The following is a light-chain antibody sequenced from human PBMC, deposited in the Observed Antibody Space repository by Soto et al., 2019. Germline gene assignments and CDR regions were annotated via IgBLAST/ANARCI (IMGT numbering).Light chain of an antibody. V-gene: IGLV2-8*01. CDR3: SSYAGSDNYV. J-gene: IGLJ1*01. CDR2: EVS. CDR1: SSDVGGYNF. Sequence: QSVLTQPPSASGSHGQSVTTSCTGTSSDVGGYNFVSWYQQYPGKAPKLMIYEVSKRPSGVPDRFSGSKSGNTASLTVSGLQAEDEADYYCSSYAGSDNYVFGTGTKVTVL.